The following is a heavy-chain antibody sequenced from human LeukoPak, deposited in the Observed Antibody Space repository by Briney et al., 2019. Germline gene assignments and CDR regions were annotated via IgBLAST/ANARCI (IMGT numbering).Heavy chain of an antibody. V-gene: IGHV3-21*01. D-gene: IGHD1-1*01. CDR3: ARANGRVNWFDP. CDR2: ISTTSTYI. CDR1: GFTFSNAW. Sequence: KTGGSLRLSCAASGFTFSNAWMTWVRQAPGKGLEWVSSISTTSTYIYYADSVKGRFTISRDNAKNTLYLQMNSLRAQDTAVYYCARANGRVNWFDPWGQGTLVTVSS. J-gene: IGHJ5*02.